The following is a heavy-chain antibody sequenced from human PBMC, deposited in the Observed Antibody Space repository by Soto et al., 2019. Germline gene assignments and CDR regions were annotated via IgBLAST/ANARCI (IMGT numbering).Heavy chain of an antibody. V-gene: IGHV1-69*05. CDR3: AKPSGYSYGGFDY. CDR2: IIPIFGTA. Sequence: QVQLVQSGAEVKKPGSSVKVSCKASGGTFSSYAISWVRQAPGQGLEWMGGIIPIFGTANYAQKFQGRVTTTPDESTTTAYMALRSLRSEDTAVYYCAKPSGYSYGGFDYWGQGTLVTVSS. J-gene: IGHJ4*02. D-gene: IGHD5-18*01. CDR1: GGTFSSYA.